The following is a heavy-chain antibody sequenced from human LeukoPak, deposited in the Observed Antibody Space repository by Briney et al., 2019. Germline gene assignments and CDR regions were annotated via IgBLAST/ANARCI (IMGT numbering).Heavy chain of an antibody. D-gene: IGHD3-10*02. CDR2: IYYSGST. Sequence: SETLSLTCAVSGGSISSGVYSWNWIRQPPGKGLEWIGHIYYSGSTYYNPSLKSRVTISVDTSKNQFYLKLSSVTAADTAVYYCARVPISGPYTMSIDYWGQGTLVTVSS. CDR1: GGSISSGVYS. V-gene: IGHV4-30-4*07. J-gene: IGHJ4*02. CDR3: ARVPISGPYTMSIDY.